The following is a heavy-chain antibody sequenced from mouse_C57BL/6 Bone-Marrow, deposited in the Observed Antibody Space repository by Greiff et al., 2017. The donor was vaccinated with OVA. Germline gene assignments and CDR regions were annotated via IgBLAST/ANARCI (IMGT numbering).Heavy chain of an antibody. J-gene: IGHJ4*01. CDR2: IHPNSGST. CDR1: GYTFTSYW. CDR3: ARGRGRIFYAMDY. V-gene: IGHV1-64*01. Sequence: VQLQQPGAELVKPGASVKLSCKASGYTFTSYWMHWVKQRPGQGLEWIGMIHPNSGSTNYNEKFKSKATLTVDKSSSTAYMQRSSLTSEDSAVYYCARGRGRIFYAMDYWGQGTSVTVSS.